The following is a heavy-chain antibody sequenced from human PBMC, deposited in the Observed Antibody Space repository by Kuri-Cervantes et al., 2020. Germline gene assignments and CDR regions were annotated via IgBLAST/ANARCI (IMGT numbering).Heavy chain of an antibody. Sequence: GGFLRLPCAASGIPFSSYAMSWVRQAPGKGLEWVSSISVSGGGTYYADSLKGRFTVSRDNSRNTLFLQMTNLRVEDTAVYYCAKWANLPLKPESYYDYMDFWGEGTTVTVSS. D-gene: IGHD1-1*01. CDR2: ISVSGGGT. V-gene: IGHV3-23*01. J-gene: IGHJ6*03. CDR3: AKWANLPLKPESYYDYMDF. CDR1: GIPFSSYA.